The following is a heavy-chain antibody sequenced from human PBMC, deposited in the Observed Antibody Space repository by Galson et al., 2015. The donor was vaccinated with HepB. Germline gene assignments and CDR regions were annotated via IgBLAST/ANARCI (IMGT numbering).Heavy chain of an antibody. V-gene: IGHV1-69*13. Sequence: SVKVSCKASGGTFSSYAISWVRQAPGQGLEWMGGIIPIFGTANYAQKFQGRVTITADESTSTAYMELSSLRSEDTAMYYCARDSYDSSGYYYGGFDYWGQGTLVTVSS. CDR2: IIPIFGTA. CDR1: GGTFSSYA. J-gene: IGHJ4*02. D-gene: IGHD3-22*01. CDR3: ARDSYDSSGYYYGGFDY.